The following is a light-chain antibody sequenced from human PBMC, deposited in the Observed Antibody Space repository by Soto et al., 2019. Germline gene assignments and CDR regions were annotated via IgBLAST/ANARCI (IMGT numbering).Light chain of an antibody. J-gene: IGLJ1*01. Sequence: QSVLTQPPSASETPGQTVSISCSGSNSNIASNTVNWYQHLPGTAPKLLIYYNNQRPSGVPDRFSGSKSGTSASLAISGLQSEAEADYYCNSFTTSSNYVFGNGTKVTV. CDR3: NSFTTSSNYV. CDR2: YNN. CDR1: NSNIASNT. V-gene: IGLV1-44*01.